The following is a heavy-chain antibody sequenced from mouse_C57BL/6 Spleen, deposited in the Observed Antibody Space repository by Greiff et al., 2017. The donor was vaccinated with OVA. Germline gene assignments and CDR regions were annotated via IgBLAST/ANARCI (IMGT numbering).Heavy chain of an antibody. CDR1: GYSITSGYY. CDR2: ISYDGSN. V-gene: IGHV3-6*01. Sequence: EVQLQQSGPGLVKPSQSLSLTCSVTGYSITSGYYWNWIRQFPGNKLEWMGYISYDGSNNYNPSLKNRISITRDTSKNQFFLKLNSVTTEDTATYYCARGGYGNFYWYFDVWGTGTTVTVSS. CDR3: ARGGYGNFYWYFDV. J-gene: IGHJ1*03. D-gene: IGHD2-10*02.